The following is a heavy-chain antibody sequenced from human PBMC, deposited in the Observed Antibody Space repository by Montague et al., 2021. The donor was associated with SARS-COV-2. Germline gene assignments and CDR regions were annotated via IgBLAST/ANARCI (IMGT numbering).Heavy chain of an antibody. Sequence: SETLSLTCAVYGGAFSGYDWSGIRQAPEKGLEWIGTVSHSGDNNYMPSLESRVTMSVDTSKNQLSLKVYSVTAADTAVYYCARRVDTWGFRFDSWGQGALVTVSS. J-gene: IGHJ4*02. CDR1: GGAFSGYD. CDR3: ARRVDTWGFRFDS. CDR2: VSHSGDN. V-gene: IGHV4-34*01. D-gene: IGHD7-27*01.